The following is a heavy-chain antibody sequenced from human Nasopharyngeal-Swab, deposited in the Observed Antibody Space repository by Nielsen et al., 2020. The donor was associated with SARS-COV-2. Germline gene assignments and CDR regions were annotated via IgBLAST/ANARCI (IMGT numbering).Heavy chain of an antibody. CDR1: GFTFSNLA. CDR3: ARALWGSYYYGMDV. D-gene: IGHD7-27*01. Sequence: GGSLRLSCAASGFTFSNLAMHWVRQAPGKGLEWVAIISYDGYNKYYADAVKGRFTISRDNSKNTLYLQMNSLRAEDTAVYYCARALWGSYYYGMDVWGQGTTVTVSS. CDR2: ISYDGYNK. J-gene: IGHJ6*02. V-gene: IGHV3-30*03.